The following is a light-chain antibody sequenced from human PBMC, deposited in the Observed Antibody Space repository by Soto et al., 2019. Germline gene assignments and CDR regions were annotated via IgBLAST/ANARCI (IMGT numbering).Light chain of an antibody. V-gene: IGKV3-11*01. CDR2: DAS. CDR3: QQRHMWPIT. J-gene: IGKJ5*01. CDR1: QSVSSS. Sequence: PGDTATLSCGASQSVSSSLAWYQQKPGQAPRLLIYDASSRATGIPARFSGSGSGTEFTLTISGLQSEDFAVYYCQQRHMWPITFGQGTRLEI.